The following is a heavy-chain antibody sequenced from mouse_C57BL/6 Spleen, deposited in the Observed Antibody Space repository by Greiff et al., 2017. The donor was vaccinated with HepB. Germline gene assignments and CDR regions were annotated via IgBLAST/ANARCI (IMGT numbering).Heavy chain of an antibody. D-gene: IGHD1-1*01. V-gene: IGHV1-64*01. CDR1: GYTFTSYW. J-gene: IGHJ3*01. Sequence: QVQLQQPGAELVKPGASVKLSCKASGYTFTSYWMHWVKQRPGQGLEWIGMIHPNSGSTNYNEKFKSKATLTVDKSSSTAYMQLSSLTSEDSAVYYCAREGAVREAWFAYWGQGTLVTVSA. CDR2: IHPNSGST. CDR3: AREGAVREAWFAY.